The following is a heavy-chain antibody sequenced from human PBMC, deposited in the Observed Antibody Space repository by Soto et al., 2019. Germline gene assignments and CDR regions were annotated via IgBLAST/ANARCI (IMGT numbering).Heavy chain of an antibody. CDR1: GFNFSPYF. CDR2: IKGDGTTT. D-gene: IGHD1-26*01. V-gene: IGHV3-74*01. Sequence: EAHLVESGGGLPQPGGSLRLSCVASGFNFSPYFMAWVRQGPGRGLEWVSHIKGDGTTTAYADSVRGRFIISRDNGRNTRFLQMNSLRDEDTAVYYCVRDRGTPDSFDSWGQGTTFIVSS. J-gene: IGHJ3*02. CDR3: VRDRGTPDSFDS.